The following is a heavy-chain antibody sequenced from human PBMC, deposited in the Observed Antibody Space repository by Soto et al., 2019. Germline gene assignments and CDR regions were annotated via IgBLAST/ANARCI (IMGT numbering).Heavy chain of an antibody. CDR1: GGSFNDYY. CDR3: ARSGPLFDY. D-gene: IGHD3-10*01. J-gene: IGHJ4*02. CDR2: INHTGHT. Sequence: QVQLQQWGAGLLKPSETLSLTCAVYGGSFNDYYWSWIRQPPGKGLEWIGEINHTGHTNYNPSLKXRXTXXVAPSKNQFSLKLSSVTAADTAVYYCARSGPLFDYWGQGILVTVSS. V-gene: IGHV4-34*01.